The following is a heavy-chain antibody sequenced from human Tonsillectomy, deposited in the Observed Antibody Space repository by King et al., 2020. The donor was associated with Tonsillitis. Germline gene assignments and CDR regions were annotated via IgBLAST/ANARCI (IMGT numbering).Heavy chain of an antibody. Sequence: VQLVESGGGLVQPGGSLRLSCAASGFTFSSYSMNWVRQAPGKGLEWVSYISSSSSTIYYADSVKGRFTISRDNAKNSLYLQMNSLRAEDTAVYYCARDSIMITFGGVIVRSLFDYWGQGTLVTVSS. D-gene: IGHD3-16*02. CDR3: ARDSIMITFGGVIVRSLFDY. J-gene: IGHJ4*02. CDR1: GFTFSSYS. CDR2: ISSSSSTI. V-gene: IGHV3-48*01.